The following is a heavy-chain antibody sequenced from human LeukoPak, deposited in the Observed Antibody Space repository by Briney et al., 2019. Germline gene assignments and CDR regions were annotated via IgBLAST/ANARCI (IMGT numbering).Heavy chain of an antibody. V-gene: IGHV4-39*01. CDR1: GGSISSSRYY. J-gene: IGHJ4*02. CDR3: ASPGIAIH. D-gene: IGHD6-13*01. CDR2: IYYSGST. Sequence: PSETLSLTCTVSGGSISSSRYYWGWIRQPPGKGLEWIGSIYYSGSTYYNPSLKSRVTISVDTPKNQFSLKLSSVTAADTAVYYCASPGIAIHWGQGTLVTVSS.